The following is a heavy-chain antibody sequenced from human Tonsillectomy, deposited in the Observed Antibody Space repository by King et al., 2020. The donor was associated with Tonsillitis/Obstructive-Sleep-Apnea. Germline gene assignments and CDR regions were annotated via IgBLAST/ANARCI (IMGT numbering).Heavy chain of an antibody. CDR2: IYYSGST. CDR3: ARAEADVGTTGFDY. CDR1: GGSISNGGYY. V-gene: IGHV4-31*03. Sequence: VQLVESGPGLVMPSQTLSLTCIVSGGSISNGGYYWSWIRQHPGKGLEWIGYIYYSGSTYYNPSLRSRVTISVDTSKNQFSLKLNSVTAADTAVYYCARAEADVGTTGFDYWGQGTLVTVSS. J-gene: IGHJ4*02. D-gene: IGHD1-26*01.